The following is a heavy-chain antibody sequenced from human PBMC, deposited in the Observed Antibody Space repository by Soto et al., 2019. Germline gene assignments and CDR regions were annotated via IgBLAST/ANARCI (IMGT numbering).Heavy chain of an antibody. CDR2: ISSSSSYI. Sequence: EVQLVESGGGLVKPGGSLRLSCAASGFTFSSYSMNWVRQAPGKGLEWVSSISSSSSYIYYVDSVKGRFTISRDNAKNPLYLQMNRLRAEDTAVYSCARGQQPFPSDYWGQGTLVTVSS. V-gene: IGHV3-21*01. J-gene: IGHJ4*02. D-gene: IGHD6-13*01. CDR1: GFTFSSYS. CDR3: ARGQQPFPSDY.